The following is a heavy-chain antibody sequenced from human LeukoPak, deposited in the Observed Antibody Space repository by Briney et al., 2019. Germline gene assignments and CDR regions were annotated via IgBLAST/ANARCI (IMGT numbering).Heavy chain of an antibody. V-gene: IGHV3-23*01. Sequence: LPGGSLRLSCAASGFTFSSYWMSWVRQAPGKGLEWVSGISGSGDSTYYADSVKGRFTISRDNSKNTLYVQMNSLRAEDTAVYYCAKDRSQYSSGLVYWGQGTLLTVSS. J-gene: IGHJ4*02. CDR1: GFTFSSYW. CDR3: AKDRSQYSSGLVY. CDR2: ISGSGDST. D-gene: IGHD6-19*01.